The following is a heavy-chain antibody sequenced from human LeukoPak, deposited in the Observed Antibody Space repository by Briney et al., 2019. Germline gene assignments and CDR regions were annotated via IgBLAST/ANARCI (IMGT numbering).Heavy chain of an antibody. J-gene: IGHJ4*02. D-gene: IGHD1-20*01. CDR2: IKSKTDGWTT. Sequence: GGYLRLSCAASGFTVSNAWMSRVRQAPGKGLEWVGRIKSKTDGWTTDYAAQVKGRFTNSSGDSKNTLYLQMNSLKAGDTAVYYCTTGNNWNDRLDYWGQGTLVTVSS. CDR3: TTGNNWNDRLDY. V-gene: IGHV3-15*01. CDR1: GFTVSNAW.